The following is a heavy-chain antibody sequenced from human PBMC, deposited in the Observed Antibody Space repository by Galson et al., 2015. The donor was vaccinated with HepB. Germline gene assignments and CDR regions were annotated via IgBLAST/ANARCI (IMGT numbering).Heavy chain of an antibody. V-gene: IGHV3-48*02. CDR3: ARGSILWFGFQH. J-gene: IGHJ1*01. D-gene: IGHD3-10*01. CDR1: GFTFSSYS. CDR2: ISSSSSTI. Sequence: SLRLSCAASGFTFSSYSMNWVRQAPGKGLEWVSYISSSSSTIYYADSVKGRFTISRDNAKNSLYLQMNSLRDEDTAVYYCARGSILWFGFQHWGQGTLVTVSS.